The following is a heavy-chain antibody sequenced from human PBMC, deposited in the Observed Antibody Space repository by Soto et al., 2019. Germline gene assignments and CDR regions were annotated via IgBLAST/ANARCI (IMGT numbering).Heavy chain of an antibody. D-gene: IGHD3-10*01. CDR1: GFTFSNYW. CDR3: ARDWGGLGY. J-gene: IGHJ4*02. V-gene: IGHV3-7*03. Sequence: PGGSLRLSCAASGFTFSNYWMTWVRQAPGKGLEWVVNIVKDGNEKSYVDSVKGRFTISRDNAKNSLYLEMNNLRVEDTAVYYCARDWGGLGYWGQGTLVTVSS. CDR2: IVKDGNEK.